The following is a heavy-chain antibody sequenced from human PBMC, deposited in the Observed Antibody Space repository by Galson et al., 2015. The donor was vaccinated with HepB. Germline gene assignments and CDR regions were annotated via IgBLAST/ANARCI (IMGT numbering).Heavy chain of an antibody. CDR1: GFTFGDYP. V-gene: IGHV3-49*03. CDR2: IRSKDHGGTT. D-gene: IGHD6-13*01. CDR3: SKGGSSWGY. J-gene: IGHJ4*02. Sequence: SLRLSCAGSGFTFGDYPISWFRQAPGKGLEWVGFIRSKDHGGTTENAASMKGRLTISRDDSKSIAYLQMNSLKTEDTAVYYCSKGGSSWGYWGQGTLVTVSS.